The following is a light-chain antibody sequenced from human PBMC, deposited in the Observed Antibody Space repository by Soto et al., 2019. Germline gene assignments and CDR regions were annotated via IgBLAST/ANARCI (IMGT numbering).Light chain of an antibody. V-gene: IGLV2-14*01. Sequence: QSALTQPASVSGSPGQSITISCTGNTSDVGGYNYVSWYQQRPGKAPQLMIYEVNNRPSGIPARFSGSKSGNTAALTISGLQAEDEADYYCNSYTSSSTVVFGGGTKVTVL. CDR3: NSYTSSSTVV. J-gene: IGLJ2*01. CDR1: TSDVGGYNY. CDR2: EVN.